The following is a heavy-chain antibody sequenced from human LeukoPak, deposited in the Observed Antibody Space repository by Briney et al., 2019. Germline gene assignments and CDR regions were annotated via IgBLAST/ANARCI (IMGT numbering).Heavy chain of an antibody. CDR1: GFTFSSYA. D-gene: IGHD2-15*01. Sequence: PGGSLRLSCAASGFTFSSYAMSWVRQAPGKGLEWVSSISSSSSYIYYADSVKGRFTISRDNAKNSLYLQMNSLRAEDTAVYYCARDRMVAATAFDYWGQGTLVTVSS. J-gene: IGHJ4*02. CDR3: ARDRMVAATAFDY. V-gene: IGHV3-21*01. CDR2: ISSSSSYI.